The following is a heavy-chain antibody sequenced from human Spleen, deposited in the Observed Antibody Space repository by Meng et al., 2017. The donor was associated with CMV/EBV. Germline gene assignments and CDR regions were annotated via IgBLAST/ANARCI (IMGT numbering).Heavy chain of an antibody. V-gene: IGHV3-23*01. CDR1: GFTFNTYA. J-gene: IGHJ3*02. CDR2: ITDSGDRT. Sequence: GESLKISCAASGFTFNTYAMSWVRQAPGQGLQWVASITDSGDRTFYADSVKGRFTISRDNAKNSLYLQMNSLRVEDTGIYYCVREHHSAFDIWGQGTMVTVSS. CDR3: VREHHSAFDI.